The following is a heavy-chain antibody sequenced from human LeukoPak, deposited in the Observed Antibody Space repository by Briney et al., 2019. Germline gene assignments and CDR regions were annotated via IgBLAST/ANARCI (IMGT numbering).Heavy chain of an antibody. CDR2: ISGSGGST. D-gene: IGHD1-26*01. V-gene: IGHV3-23*01. CDR1: GFTFSSYA. Sequence: GGSLRLSCAAYGFTFSSYAMSLVRQAPGKGLEWVSAISGSGGSTYYADSVKGRFTISRDNSKNTLYLQMNSLRAEDTAVYYCAKDSGGSYFYLPYYFDYWGQGTLVTVSS. CDR3: AKDSGGSYFYLPYYFDY. J-gene: IGHJ4*02.